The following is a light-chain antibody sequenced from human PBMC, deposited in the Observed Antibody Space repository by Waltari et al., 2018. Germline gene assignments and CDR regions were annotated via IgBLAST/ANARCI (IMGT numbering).Light chain of an antibody. V-gene: IGLV1-51*02. CDR2: QNS. CDR3: GTWDTSLSAGGV. Sequence: QSVLTQPPSVSAAPGQKVTISCSGSSSNIGNNYVSWYQQFPGTAPKLLIYQNSKPPSRIPGRCSDAKAGSSDTLGITGFQTGDEAVYYCGTWDTSLSAGGVFGGGTKLTVL. CDR1: SSNIGNNY. J-gene: IGLJ3*02.